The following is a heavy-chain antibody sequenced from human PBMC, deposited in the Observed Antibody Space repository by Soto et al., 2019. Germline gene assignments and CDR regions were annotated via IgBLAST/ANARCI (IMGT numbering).Heavy chain of an antibody. CDR3: AREPMVRAAHGFDI. CDR1: GYTFTGHY. D-gene: IGHD3-10*01. V-gene: IGHV1-2*02. Sequence: TSVKVSCKASGYTFTGHYMHWVRQSPGQGLEWMGWINPNSVGTNYAQKFQGRVTMTRDTSISTAYMELSRLRSDDTAVYYCAREPMVRAAHGFDIWGQGTMVTVSS. J-gene: IGHJ3*02. CDR2: INPNSVGT.